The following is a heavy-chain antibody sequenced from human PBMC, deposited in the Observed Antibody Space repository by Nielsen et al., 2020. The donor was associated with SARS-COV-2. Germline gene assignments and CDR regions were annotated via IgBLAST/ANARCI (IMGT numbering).Heavy chain of an antibody. D-gene: IGHD6-19*01. V-gene: IGHV3-33*06. J-gene: IGHJ4*02. CDR3: AKRSGYTSGWYGDY. CDR2: IWYDGSNK. Sequence: GESLKISCAASGFTFSSYGMHWVRQAPGKGLEWVAVIWYDGSNKYYADSVKGRVTISRDNSKNTLYLQMNSLRAEDTAVYYCAKRSGYTSGWYGDYWGQGTLVTVSS. CDR1: GFTFSSYG.